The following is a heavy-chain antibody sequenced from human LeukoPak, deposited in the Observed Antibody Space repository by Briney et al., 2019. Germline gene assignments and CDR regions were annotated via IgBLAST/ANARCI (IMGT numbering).Heavy chain of an antibody. CDR3: SREIYGRSDY. D-gene: IGHD2/OR15-2a*01. Sequence: TLSLTRTLSVGSISSYYWSWVRQPPGTGLEWIRCIYYSGSTNYKPSPQSRVTISQDTSQNPFSLKLSSVAPAPPPVYYCSREIYGRSDYWGQGTLVTVSS. V-gene: IGHV4-59*01. CDR1: VGSISSYY. J-gene: IGHJ4*02. CDR2: IYYSGST.